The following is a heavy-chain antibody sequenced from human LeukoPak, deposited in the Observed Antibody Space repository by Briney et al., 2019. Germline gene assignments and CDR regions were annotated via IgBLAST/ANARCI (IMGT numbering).Heavy chain of an antibody. D-gene: IGHD6-13*01. Sequence: ASVKVSCKASGYTFTTYPMNWVRQAPGQGLEWMGWINTNTGNPTYAQGFTGRFVFSLDTSVSTAYLQISSLKADDTAVYYCARDPYTSSSWCRGRANNWFDPWGQGTLVTVSS. CDR3: ARDPYTSSSWCRGRANNWFDP. V-gene: IGHV7-4-1*02. J-gene: IGHJ5*02. CDR2: INTNTGNP. CDR1: GYTFTTYP.